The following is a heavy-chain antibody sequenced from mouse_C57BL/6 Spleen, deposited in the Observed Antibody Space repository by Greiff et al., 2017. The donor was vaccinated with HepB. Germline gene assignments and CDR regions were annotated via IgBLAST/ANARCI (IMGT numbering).Heavy chain of an antibody. V-gene: IGHV5-4*01. J-gene: IGHJ3*01. CDR1: GFTFSSYA. CDR2: ISDGGSYT. Sequence: DVMLVESGGGLVKPGGSLKLSCAASGFTFSSYAMSWVRQTPEKRLEWVATISDGGSYTYYPDNVKGRFTISRDNAKNNLYLQMSHLKSEDTAMYYCARDEGYYGSRFAYWGQGTLVTVSA. D-gene: IGHD1-1*01. CDR3: ARDEGYYGSRFAY.